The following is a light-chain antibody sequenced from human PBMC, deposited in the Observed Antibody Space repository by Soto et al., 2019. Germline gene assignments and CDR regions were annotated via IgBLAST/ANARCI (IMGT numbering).Light chain of an antibody. J-gene: IGKJ1*01. V-gene: IGKV1-5*03. Sequence: DIQMTQSPSTLSASVGDRVTITCRASQSISSWLAWYQQKPGKAPKLLIYKASTLQSGVPSRFSGSGSGTEFTLAISSLQHDDSATYYCQQYNDNWTFGQGTKFEIK. CDR1: QSISSW. CDR2: KAS. CDR3: QQYNDNWT.